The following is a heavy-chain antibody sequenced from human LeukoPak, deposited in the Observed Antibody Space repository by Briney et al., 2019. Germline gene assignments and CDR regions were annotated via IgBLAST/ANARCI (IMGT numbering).Heavy chain of an antibody. CDR3: AIVDTAMVTGNWFDP. CDR2: INPSGCST. Sequence: ASVKVSCKASGYTFTCYYMHWVRQAPGQGLEWMGIINPSGCSTSYAQKFQGRVTMTRDTSTSTVYMELSSLRSEDTAVYYCAIVDTAMVTGNWFDPWGQGTLVTVSS. J-gene: IGHJ5*02. D-gene: IGHD5-18*01. V-gene: IGHV1-46*01. CDR1: GYTFTCYY.